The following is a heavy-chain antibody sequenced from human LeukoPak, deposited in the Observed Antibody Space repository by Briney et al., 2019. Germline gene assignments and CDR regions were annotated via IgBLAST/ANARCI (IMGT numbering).Heavy chain of an antibody. CDR1: GFVFDDYD. CDR2: IRSDGYHT. D-gene: IGHD1-26*01. J-gene: IGHJ4*02. Sequence: PGGSLRLSCGASGFVFDDYDTHWVRQAPGKGLEWVAFIRSDGYHTYYTDSVKGRFIITRDNFKNTLYLQMNSLRLEDMTVYYCAKPSGSGVDYWGRGTRVTVSS. V-gene: IGHV3-30*02. CDR3: AKPSGSGVDY.